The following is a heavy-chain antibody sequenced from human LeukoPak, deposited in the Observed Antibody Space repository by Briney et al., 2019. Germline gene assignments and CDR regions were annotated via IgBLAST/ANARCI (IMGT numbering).Heavy chain of an antibody. J-gene: IGHJ4*02. CDR2: ISTDAGET. Sequence: QSGGSLRLSCAASGFTFSNSGMSWVRQAPGKGLEWVSAISTDAGETHYADSVKGRFTISRDNSKNTVSLQMSSLRAEDTALYYCAKGSGNGYGSGPFDYWGQGTLVTVSS. V-gene: IGHV3-23*01. CDR1: GFTFSNSG. D-gene: IGHD3-10*01. CDR3: AKGSGNGYGSGPFDY.